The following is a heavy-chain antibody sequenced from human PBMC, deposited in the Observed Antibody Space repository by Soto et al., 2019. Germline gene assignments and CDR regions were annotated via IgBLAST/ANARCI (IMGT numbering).Heavy chain of an antibody. CDR1: GFTFSSYG. CDR3: AKTYSGYEKQPVPDY. V-gene: IGHV3-30*18. D-gene: IGHD5-12*01. J-gene: IGHJ4*02. CDR2: ISYDGSNK. Sequence: QVQLVESGGGVVQPGRSLRLSCAASGFTFSSYGMHWVRQAPGKGLEWVAVISYDGSNKYYADSVKGRFTISRDNSKNTLYLQMNSLRAEDTAVYYCAKTYSGYEKQPVPDYWGQGTLVTVSS.